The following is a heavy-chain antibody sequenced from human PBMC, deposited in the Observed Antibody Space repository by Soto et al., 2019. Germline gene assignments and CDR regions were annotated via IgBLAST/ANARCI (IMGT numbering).Heavy chain of an antibody. CDR1: GYSFTSYW. CDR3: ARQALLYSSSPVTHYYYYGMDV. V-gene: IGHV5-51*01. J-gene: IGHJ6*02. D-gene: IGHD6-6*01. Sequence: GESLKISCNGSGYSFTSYWIGWVRQMPGKGLEWMGIIYPGDSDTRYSPSFQGQVTISADKSISTAYLQWSSLKASDTAMYYCARQALLYSSSPVTHYYYYGMDVWGQGTTVTVSS. CDR2: IYPGDSDT.